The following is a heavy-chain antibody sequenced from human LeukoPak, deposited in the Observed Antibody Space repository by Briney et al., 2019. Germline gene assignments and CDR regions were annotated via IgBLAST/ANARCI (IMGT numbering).Heavy chain of an antibody. CDR2: IYTSGST. D-gene: IGHD1-26*01. J-gene: IGHJ4*02. Sequence: SETLSLTCTVSGGSISSYYWSWIRQPAGKGLEWIGRIYTSGSTNYNPSLKSRVTMSVDTSKNRFSLKLSSVTAADTAVYYCLGTWAGATTWIDYWGQGTLVTVSS. V-gene: IGHV4-4*07. CDR1: GGSISSYY. CDR3: LGTWAGATTWIDY.